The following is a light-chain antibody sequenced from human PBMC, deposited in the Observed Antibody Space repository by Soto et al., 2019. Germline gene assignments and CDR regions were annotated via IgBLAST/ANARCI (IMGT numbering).Light chain of an antibody. Sequence: QSVLTQPASVSGSPGQSITISCTGTSSDVGGYNYVSWYQQHPGKAPKLMIYDVSNRPSGVSNRFSGSKSGNTASLTISGIHTEYDANYYSSYCTSITTLFVFGTGT. CDR1: SSDVGGYNY. CDR2: DVS. V-gene: IGLV2-14*01. CDR3: SYCTSITTLFV. J-gene: IGLJ1*01.